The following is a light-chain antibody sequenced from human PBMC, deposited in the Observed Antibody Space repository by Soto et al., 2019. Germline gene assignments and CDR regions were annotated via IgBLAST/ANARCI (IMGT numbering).Light chain of an antibody. J-gene: IGKJ1*01. CDR1: QSVSSN. CDR3: QLYNSWPKS. V-gene: IGKV3-15*01. Sequence: IVMPQSPATLSVSPGERATLSCRASQSVSSNLAWYQQKPGQAPRLLIYGASTRATGIPARFSGSGSGTEFTLTISSLQSEDFAVYYCQLYNSWPKSFVQGTK. CDR2: GAS.